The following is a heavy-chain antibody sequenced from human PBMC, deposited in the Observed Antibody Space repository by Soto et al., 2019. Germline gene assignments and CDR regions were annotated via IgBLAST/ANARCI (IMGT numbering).Heavy chain of an antibody. D-gene: IGHD3-10*01. V-gene: IGHV4-59*01. CDR1: GGSISSYY. CDR3: AKRAGDYTTSFDS. Sequence: PSETLSLTCTVSGGSISSYYWSWIGQAPGKGLEWIGYTHYSGSTNYNPSLNSRVTTSVATAKHKLSLNLSSVTAAATDVYYCAKRAGDYTTSFDSWGQGTLVTVSS. CDR2: THYSGST. J-gene: IGHJ5*01.